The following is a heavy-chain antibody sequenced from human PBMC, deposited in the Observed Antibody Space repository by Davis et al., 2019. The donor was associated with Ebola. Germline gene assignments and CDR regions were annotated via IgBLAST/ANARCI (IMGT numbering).Heavy chain of an antibody. D-gene: IGHD6-19*01. CDR2: ISWNSGSI. CDR1: GFTFSSYW. J-gene: IGHJ6*02. V-gene: IGHV3-9*01. Sequence: SLKISCAASGFTFSSYWMSWVRQAPGKGLEWVSGISWNSGSIGYADSVKGRFTISRDNAKNSLYLQMNSLRAEDTALYYCARGDSSLYGMDVWGQGTTVTVSS. CDR3: ARGDSSLYGMDV.